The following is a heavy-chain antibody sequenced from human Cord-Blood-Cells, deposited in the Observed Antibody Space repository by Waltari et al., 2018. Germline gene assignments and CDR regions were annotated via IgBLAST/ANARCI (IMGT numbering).Heavy chain of an antibody. CDR2: INHSGST. V-gene: IGHV4-34*01. D-gene: IGHD3-3*01. CDR3: ARGPTIFGVVIMGFDY. Sequence: QVQLQQWGAGLLKPSETLSLTCAVYGGSFSGYYWSWIRPPPGKGLGWIGEINHSGSTNYNPSLKSRVTISVDTSKNQFSLNLSSVTAADTAVYYCARGPTIFGVVIMGFDYWGQGTLVTVSS. J-gene: IGHJ4*02. CDR1: GGSFSGYY.